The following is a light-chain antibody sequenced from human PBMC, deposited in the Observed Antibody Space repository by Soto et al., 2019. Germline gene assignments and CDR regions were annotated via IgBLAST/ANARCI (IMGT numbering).Light chain of an antibody. Sequence: QSVLTQPPSVSGAPGQRVTIVCTGSTSNIGGGYPVHWYRHLPGAAPKLLLSGHSHRPSGVHDRLSASRSGTSASLNVTGLQVEDDAEYYGKAYDGGLGGMIFGAGTKLAVL. CDR1: TSNIGGGYP. V-gene: IGLV1-40*01. CDR3: KAYDGGLGGMI. J-gene: IGLJ2*01. CDR2: GHS.